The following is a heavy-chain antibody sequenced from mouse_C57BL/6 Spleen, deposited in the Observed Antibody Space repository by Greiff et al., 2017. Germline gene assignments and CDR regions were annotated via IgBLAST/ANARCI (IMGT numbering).Heavy chain of an antibody. Sequence: VQLQQPGAELVKPGASVKLSCKASGYTFTSYWMHWVKQRPGQGLEWIGMIHPNSGSTNYNEKFKSKATLTVDKSSGTAYMQLSSLTSEDSAVYYCAYYGYWYFDVWGTGTTVTVSS. CDR1: GYTFTSYW. J-gene: IGHJ1*03. V-gene: IGHV1-64*01. CDR3: AYYGYWYFDV. D-gene: IGHD2-1*01. CDR2: IHPNSGST.